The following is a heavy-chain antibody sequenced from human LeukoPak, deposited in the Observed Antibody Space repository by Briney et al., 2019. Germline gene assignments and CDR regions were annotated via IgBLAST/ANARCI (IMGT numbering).Heavy chain of an antibody. Sequence: GRSLRLSCAASGFTFSSYGMHWVRQAPGKGLEWVAVISYDGSNKYYADSVKGRFTISRDNSKNTVYLQMSSLRAEDTAVYYCVKAAGSWYGYFDYWGQGTLVTVSS. V-gene: IGHV3-30*18. J-gene: IGHJ4*02. D-gene: IGHD6-13*01. CDR2: ISYDGSNK. CDR3: VKAAGSWYGYFDY. CDR1: GFTFSSYG.